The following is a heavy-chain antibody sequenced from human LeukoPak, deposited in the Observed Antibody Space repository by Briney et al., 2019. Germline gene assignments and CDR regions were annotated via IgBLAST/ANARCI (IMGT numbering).Heavy chain of an antibody. V-gene: IGHV3-21*01. Sequence: PGGSLRLSCAASGFTFSSYSMNWVRQAPGEGLEWVSSISSSSSYIYYADSVKGRFTISRDNAKNSLYLQMNSLRAEDTAVYCARSRGSGSYYGAYWGQGTLVTVSS. CDR2: ISSSSSYI. J-gene: IGHJ4*02. CDR1: GFTFSSYS. CDR3: ARSRGSGSYYGAY. D-gene: IGHD1-26*01.